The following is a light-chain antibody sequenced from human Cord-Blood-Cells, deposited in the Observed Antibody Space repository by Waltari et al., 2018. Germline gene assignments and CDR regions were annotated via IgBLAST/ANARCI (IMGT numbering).Light chain of an antibody. J-gene: IGLJ2*01. CDR3: CSYAGSYTWT. CDR2: DVS. Sequence: QSALTQPRSVSGSPGQSVTISCTGTSSDVGGYNYVSWYQQHPGKAPKLMIYDVSKRPSGVPDRFSGSKSGNTASLTISGLQAEDEADYYCCSYAGSYTWTVGQGTK. CDR1: SSDVGGYNY. V-gene: IGLV2-11*01.